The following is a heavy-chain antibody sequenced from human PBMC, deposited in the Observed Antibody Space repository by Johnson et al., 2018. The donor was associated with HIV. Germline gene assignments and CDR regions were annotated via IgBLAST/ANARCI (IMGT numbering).Heavy chain of an antibody. D-gene: IGHD3-22*01. Sequence: QVQLVESGGGVVQPGRSLRLSCAASGFTFSSYAMHWVRQAPGKGLEWVAVISYDGSNKYYADSVKGRFTISRDNSKNTLSLQMNSLRAEDTAVYYCAQDLPDLYSYYESSGPTLDDVVDIWGQGTLVTVSS. CDR3: AQDLPDLYSYYESSGPTLDDVVDI. CDR2: ISYDGSNK. J-gene: IGHJ3*02. CDR1: GFTFSSYA. V-gene: IGHV3-30-3*01.